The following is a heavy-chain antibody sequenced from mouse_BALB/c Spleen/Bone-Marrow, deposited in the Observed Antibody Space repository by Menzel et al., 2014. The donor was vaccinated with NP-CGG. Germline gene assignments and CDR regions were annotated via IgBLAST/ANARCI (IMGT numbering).Heavy chain of an antibody. CDR2: ISSGGGYT. CDR1: GFTFSTYG. J-gene: IGHJ4*01. D-gene: IGHD4-1*01. V-gene: IGHV5-6*01. CDR3: TRQRNWDHYAMDY. Sequence: EVQRVESGGDLVKPGGSLKLSCAASGFTFSTYGMSWVRQTPDKRLEWVATISSGGGYTYYPDSVKGRFTTSRDNANNTLSLQMSSLKSEDTAMYYCTRQRNWDHYAMDYWGQGTSVTVSS.